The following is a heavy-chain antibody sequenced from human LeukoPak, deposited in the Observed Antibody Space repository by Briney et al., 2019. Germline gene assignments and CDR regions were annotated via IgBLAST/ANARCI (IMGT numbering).Heavy chain of an antibody. Sequence: SETLSPTCAVYGGSFSGYYWSWIRQPPGKGLEWIGEINHSGSTNYNPSLKSRVTISVDTSKNQFSLKLSSVTAADTAVYYCAAEYCSSTSCYYFDYWGQGTLVTVSS. CDR1: GGSFSGYY. D-gene: IGHD2-2*01. J-gene: IGHJ4*02. CDR3: AAEYCSSTSCYYFDY. CDR2: INHSGST. V-gene: IGHV4-34*01.